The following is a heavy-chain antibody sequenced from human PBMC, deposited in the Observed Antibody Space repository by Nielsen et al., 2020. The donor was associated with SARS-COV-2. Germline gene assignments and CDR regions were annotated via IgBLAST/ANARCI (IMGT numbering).Heavy chain of an antibody. V-gene: IGHV4-30-2*01. J-gene: IGHJ3*02. Sequence: SETLSLTCGVSGGSINSSSYSWSWIRQPPGKGLEWIGYSYNSGSTDYNPSLKSRVIISVDRSMTQFSLKLRSVTAADTAVYYCATRTGGALYDAFDIWGQGTMVTVSS. CDR1: GGSINSSSYS. CDR2: SYNSGST. CDR3: ATRTGGALYDAFDI. D-gene: IGHD7-27*01.